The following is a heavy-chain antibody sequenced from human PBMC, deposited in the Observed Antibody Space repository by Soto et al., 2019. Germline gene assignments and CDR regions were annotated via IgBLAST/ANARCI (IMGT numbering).Heavy chain of an antibody. D-gene: IGHD5-12*01. CDR1: GGTFSSYT. CDR3: ARGNHRWLQLWYFDL. CDR2: IIPIFGTA. Sequence: QVQLVQSGAEVKKPGSSVTVSCKASGGTFSSYTISWVRQAPGQGLEWMGGIIPIFGTANYAQKFQGRVTITAHESTSTAYVDLSSLRSEVTAVYYCARGNHRWLQLWYFDLWGRGTLVIVSS. V-gene: IGHV1-69*12. J-gene: IGHJ2*01.